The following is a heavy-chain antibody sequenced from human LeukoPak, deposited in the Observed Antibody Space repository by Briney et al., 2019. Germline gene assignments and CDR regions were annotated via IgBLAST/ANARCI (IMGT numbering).Heavy chain of an antibody. V-gene: IGHV3-48*01. J-gene: IGHJ4*02. Sequence: PGGXLRLSCAASGFTFSSYSMNWVRQAPGKGLEWVSHISSSSSPIYYADSVKGRFTISRDNAKNSLYLQMNSLRAEDTAVYYCAREGLGDDSSGYYYVNFDYWGQGTLVTVSS. CDR3: AREGLGDDSSGYYYVNFDY. CDR2: ISSSSSPI. D-gene: IGHD3-22*01. CDR1: GFTFSSYS.